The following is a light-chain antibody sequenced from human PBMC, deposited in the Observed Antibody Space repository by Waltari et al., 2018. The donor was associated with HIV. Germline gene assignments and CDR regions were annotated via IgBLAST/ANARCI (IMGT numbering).Light chain of an antibody. CDR2: RPN. V-gene: IGLV8-61*01. CDR1: SGSVSSSYY. J-gene: IGLJ3*02. Sequence: QTVVTQEPSFSVSPGGTVTLTCGLSSGSVSSSYYPSWYQQTPGQAPRTLIYRPNPRSSGVPDRFSGSILGNKAALTITGAQADDESDYYCVLYMGNGISVFGGGTKLTVL. CDR3: VLYMGNGISV.